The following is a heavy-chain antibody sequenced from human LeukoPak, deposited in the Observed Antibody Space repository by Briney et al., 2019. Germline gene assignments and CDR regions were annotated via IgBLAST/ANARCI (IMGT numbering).Heavy chain of an antibody. CDR3: ARDAVGTANAV. Sequence: QPGGSLRLSCAASGFTFTTYWMHWVRQAPGKGLVWVSHINSDGSTTSYADSVKGRFTISRDNAKNTLYLQMNSLRAEDTAVYYCARDAVGTANAVWGQGTTVTVSS. J-gene: IGHJ6*02. CDR1: GFTFTTYW. V-gene: IGHV3-74*01. CDR2: INSDGSTT. D-gene: IGHD5-18*01.